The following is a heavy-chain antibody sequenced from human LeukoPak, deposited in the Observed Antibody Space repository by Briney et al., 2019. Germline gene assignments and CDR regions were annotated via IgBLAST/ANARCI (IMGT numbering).Heavy chain of an antibody. CDR2: INHSGST. CDR1: GGSISSSSYY. CDR3: ARVPRTERYYGDYRPGGYYFDY. Sequence: SETLSLTCTVSGGSISSSSYYWSWIRQPPGKGLEWIGEINHSGSTNYNPSLKSRVTISVDTSKNQFSLKLSSVTAADTAVYYCARVPRTERYYGDYRPGGYYFDYWGQGTLVTVSS. J-gene: IGHJ4*02. D-gene: IGHD4-17*01. V-gene: IGHV4-39*07.